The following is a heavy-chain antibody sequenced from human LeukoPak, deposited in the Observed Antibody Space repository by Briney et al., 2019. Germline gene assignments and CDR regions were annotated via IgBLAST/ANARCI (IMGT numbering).Heavy chain of an antibody. D-gene: IGHD1-1*01. V-gene: IGHV4-39*07. J-gene: IGHJ3*02. CDR2: IYHSGST. CDR3: ARGPRTGTTGLRCFDI. CDR1: GGSISSSSYY. Sequence: SETLSLTCTVSGGSISSSSYYWGWIRQPPGKGLEWIGSIYHSGSTYYNPSLKSRVTISVDRSKNQFSLKLSSVTAADTAVYYCARGPRTGTTGLRCFDIWGQGTMVTVSS.